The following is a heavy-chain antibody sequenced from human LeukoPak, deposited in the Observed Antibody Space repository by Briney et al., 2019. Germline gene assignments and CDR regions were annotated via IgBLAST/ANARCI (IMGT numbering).Heavy chain of an antibody. D-gene: IGHD3-9*01. CDR1: GFTFSSYA. CDR2: ISYDGSNK. J-gene: IGHJ4*02. V-gene: IGHV3-30-3*01. CDR3: ARDMAYDILTGYPDY. Sequence: PVRSLRLSCAASGFTFSSYAMHWVRQAPGKGLEWVAVISYDGSNKYYADSVQGRFTISRDNSKNTLYLQMNSLRAEDTAVYYCARDMAYDILTGYPDYWGQGTLVTVSS.